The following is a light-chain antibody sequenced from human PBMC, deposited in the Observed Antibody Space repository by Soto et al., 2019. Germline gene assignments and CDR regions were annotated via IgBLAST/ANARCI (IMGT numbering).Light chain of an antibody. CDR2: DVF. CDR1: SSDVGGYSY. J-gene: IGLJ2*01. Sequence: QSVLTQPRSVSGSPGQSVTISCTGTSSDVGGYSYVSWYQQHPGKAPRLMIYDVFKRPSGVPDRFSGSKSGNTASLSISGLQAEDEADYYCCSYAGTYTLVFGGGTKVTVL. CDR3: CSYAGTYTLV. V-gene: IGLV2-11*01.